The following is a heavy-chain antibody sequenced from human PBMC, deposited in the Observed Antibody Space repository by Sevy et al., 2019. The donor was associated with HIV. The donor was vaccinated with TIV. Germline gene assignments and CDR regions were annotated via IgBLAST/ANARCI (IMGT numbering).Heavy chain of an antibody. J-gene: IGHJ6*02. Sequence: GGSLRLSCAASGFTFSSYSMNWVRQAPGKGLEWVSSISSSSSYIYYADSVKGRFTISRDNAKNSMYLQMNSLRAEDTAVYYCASGAYYDFWSGYYRWGRNYYYYGMDVWGQGTTVTVSS. D-gene: IGHD3-3*01. CDR2: ISSSSSYI. CDR1: GFTFSSYS. CDR3: ASGAYYDFWSGYYRWGRNYYYYGMDV. V-gene: IGHV3-21*01.